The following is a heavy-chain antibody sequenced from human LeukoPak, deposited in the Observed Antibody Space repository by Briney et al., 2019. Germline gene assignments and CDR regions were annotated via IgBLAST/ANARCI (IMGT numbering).Heavy chain of an antibody. V-gene: IGHV1-2*02. D-gene: IGHD2/OR15-2a*01. CDR1: GYTFSGSY. CDR2: INPNSGGT. CDR3: ARADYFPFDY. Sequence: GASVKVSCKASGYTFSGSYMHWVRQAPGQGLEWMGWINPNSGGTNYAQKFQGRVTMTRDTSISTAYMDLSRLRSDDTAVYYCARADYFPFDYWGQGTLVTVSS. J-gene: IGHJ4*02.